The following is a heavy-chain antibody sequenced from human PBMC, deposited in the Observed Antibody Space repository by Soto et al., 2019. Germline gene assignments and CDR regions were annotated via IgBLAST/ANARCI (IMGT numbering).Heavy chain of an antibody. CDR3: APHVSCSGGSCQYDAFAI. Sequence: ESGGGLVQPGGSLRLSCEGSGFTISSHAMTWIRQAPGKGPEWVSTVTADGGTYYADSVKGRFAMSRDTSENTLYLQMNSLGAEDTAAYYCAPHVSCSGGSCQYDAFAIRGQWTMVTVSS. CDR1: GFTISSHA. J-gene: IGHJ3*02. V-gene: IGHV3-23*01. D-gene: IGHD2-15*01. CDR2: VTADGGT.